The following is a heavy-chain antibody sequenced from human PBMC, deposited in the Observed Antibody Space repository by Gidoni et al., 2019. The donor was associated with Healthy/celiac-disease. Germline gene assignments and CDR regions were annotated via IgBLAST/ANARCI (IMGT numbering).Heavy chain of an antibody. J-gene: IGHJ4*02. V-gene: IGHV1-46*01. Sequence: QVQLVQSEAELTKPGASVQVSCQASGSTFTSYYMHCVRQAPGQGLEWMGIINPSGGSTSYAQKFQGRVTMTRDTSTSTVYMELSSLRSEDTAVYYCATSGSYREYRVFDYWGQGTLVTVSS. CDR3: ATSGSYREYRVFDY. D-gene: IGHD1-26*01. CDR1: GSTFTSYY. CDR2: INPSGGST.